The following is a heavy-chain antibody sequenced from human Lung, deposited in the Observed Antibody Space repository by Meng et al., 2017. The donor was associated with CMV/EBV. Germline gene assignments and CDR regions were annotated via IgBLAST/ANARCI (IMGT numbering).Heavy chain of an antibody. CDR1: GFTFSSYS. Sequence: GESXKISCAASGFTFSSYSINWVRQAPGKGLEWVSSISSGSSYIYYADSVKGRFTISRDNAKNSLYLQMNSLRAEDTAVYYCAREFCSSSSCYPPDVWRGGXTVTVSS. CDR2: ISSGSSYI. D-gene: IGHD2-2*01. CDR3: AREFCSSSSCYPPDV. V-gene: IGHV3-21*01. J-gene: IGHJ6*04.